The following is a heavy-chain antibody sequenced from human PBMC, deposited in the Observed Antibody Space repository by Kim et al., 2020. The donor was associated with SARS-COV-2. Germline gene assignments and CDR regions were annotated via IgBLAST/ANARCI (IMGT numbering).Heavy chain of an antibody. V-gene: IGHV4-59*01. D-gene: IGHD3-10*01. J-gene: IGHJ4*02. Sequence: THYNPSLKSRVTISVATSKNQFSLKLSSVTAADTAVYYCARETPYGDFVYWGQGTLVTVSS. CDR3: ARETPYGDFVY. CDR2: T.